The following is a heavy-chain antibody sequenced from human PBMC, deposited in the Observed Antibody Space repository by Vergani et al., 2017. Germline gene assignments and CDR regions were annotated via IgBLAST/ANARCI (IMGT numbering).Heavy chain of an antibody. D-gene: IGHD3-10*01. CDR3: ARDYLDFSGSGSPYYFDH. V-gene: IGHV3-11*04. CDR1: GFFFSDYY. Sequence: QVQLVESGGGLVKPGGSLRLSCTASGFFFSDYYMSWLRQAPGKGLEWISYIASSDTTVYYADSVKGLFTISRDNAKNSLYLEMNSLRAEDTAVYYCARDYLDFSGSGSPYYFDHWGQGTQVTVSS. J-gene: IGHJ4*02. CDR2: IASSDTTV.